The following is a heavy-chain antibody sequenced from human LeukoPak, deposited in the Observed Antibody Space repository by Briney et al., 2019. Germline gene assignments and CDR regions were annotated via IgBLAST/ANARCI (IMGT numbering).Heavy chain of an antibody. CDR3: AKGVDYCSGGSCPADY. CDR1: GFTFSNYW. D-gene: IGHD2-15*01. Sequence: GGSLRLSCAASGFTFSNYWMSWVRQAPGKGLEWVANIKQDGSEKYFVDSLKGRFTISRDNSKNSLYLQMNSLRTEDTAVYYCAKGVDYCSGGSCPADYWGPGTLVTVSS. V-gene: IGHV3-7*01. CDR2: IKQDGSEK. J-gene: IGHJ4*02.